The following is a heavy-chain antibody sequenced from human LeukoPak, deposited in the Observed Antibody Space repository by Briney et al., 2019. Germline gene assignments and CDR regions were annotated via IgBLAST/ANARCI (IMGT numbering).Heavy chain of an antibody. CDR2: ISAYNGNT. V-gene: IGHV1-18*01. J-gene: IGHJ4*02. Sequence: ASVKVSCKASGYTFTSYGISWVRQAPGQGLEWVGWISAYNGNTNYAQKLQGRVTMTTDTSTSTAYMELRSLRSDETAVYYCARNLQHYGDLDYWGQGTLVTVSS. CDR1: GYTFTSYG. D-gene: IGHD4-17*01. CDR3: ARNLQHYGDLDY.